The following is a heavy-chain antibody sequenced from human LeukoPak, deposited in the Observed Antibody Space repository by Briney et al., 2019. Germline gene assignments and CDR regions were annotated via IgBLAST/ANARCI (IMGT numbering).Heavy chain of an antibody. CDR3: AKDKRLWFGEFLGNDY. Sequence: GGSLRLSCAASGFTFSSYEMNWVRQAPGEGLEWISYISTSGSSVKYADSVKGRFTISRDNSKNTLYLQMNSLRAEDTAVYYCAKDKRLWFGEFLGNDYWGQGTLVTVSS. CDR1: GFTFSSYE. D-gene: IGHD3-10*01. CDR2: ISTSGSSV. V-gene: IGHV3-48*03. J-gene: IGHJ4*02.